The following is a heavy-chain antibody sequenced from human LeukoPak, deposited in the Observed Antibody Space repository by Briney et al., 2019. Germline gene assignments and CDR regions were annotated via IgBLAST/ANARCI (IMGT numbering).Heavy chain of an antibody. J-gene: IGHJ5*02. V-gene: IGHV4-61*02. CDR2: IYHSGST. CDR1: GGSISSGSYY. CDR3: ARHQPWFDP. Sequence: PSQTLSLTCTVSGGSISSGSYYWSWIRQPAGKGLEWIGRIYHSGSTYYNPSLKSRVTISVDTSKNQFSLKVSSVTVADTAVYYCARHQPWFDPWGQGTLVTVSS.